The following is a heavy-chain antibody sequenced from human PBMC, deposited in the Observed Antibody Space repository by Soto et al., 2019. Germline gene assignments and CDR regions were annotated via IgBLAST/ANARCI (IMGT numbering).Heavy chain of an antibody. D-gene: IGHD2-21*02. CDR3: AEPGGVTVSGRGDWDY. Sequence: RLSCTASGFTFNDHAMHWARQAPGKGLEWVSGISWNSAVTGYADSVKGRFTISRDNAENSLHLQMSGLRPEDTALYYCAEPGGVTVSGRGDWDYSSRGTGVTVS. CDR2: ISWNSAVT. CDR1: GFTFNDHA. J-gene: IGHJ4*02. V-gene: IGHV3-9*01.